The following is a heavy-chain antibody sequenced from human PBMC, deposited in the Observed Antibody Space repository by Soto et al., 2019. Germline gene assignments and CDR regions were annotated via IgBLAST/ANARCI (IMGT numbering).Heavy chain of an antibody. Sequence: SETLSLTFAVYGGSFIGYYWSWISQPPGKGLEWIGEINHSGSTNYNPSLKSRVTISVDTSKNQFSLKLSSVTAADTAVYYCARVRAVAGSFYYYYYGMDVWGQGTTVT. J-gene: IGHJ6*02. CDR2: INHSGST. CDR3: ARVRAVAGSFYYYYYGMDV. CDR1: GGSFIGYY. D-gene: IGHD6-19*01. V-gene: IGHV4-34*01.